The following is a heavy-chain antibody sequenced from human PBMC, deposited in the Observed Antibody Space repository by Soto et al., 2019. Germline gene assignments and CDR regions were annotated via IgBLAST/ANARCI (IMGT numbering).Heavy chain of an antibody. D-gene: IGHD2-2*02. CDR1: GGSFSGYY. CDR2: INHSGST. Sequence: SETLSLTCAVYGGSFSGYYWSWIRQPPGKGLEWIGEINHSGSTNYNPSLKSRVTISVDTSKNQFSLKLSSVTAADTAVYYCARDSTVKGYCSSTSCSTYYYYYGMDVWGQGTTVTVS. CDR3: ARDSTVKGYCSSTSCSTYYYYYGMDV. V-gene: IGHV4-34*01. J-gene: IGHJ6*02.